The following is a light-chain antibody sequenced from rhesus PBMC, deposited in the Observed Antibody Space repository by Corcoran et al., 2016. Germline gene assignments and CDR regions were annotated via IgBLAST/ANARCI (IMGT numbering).Light chain of an antibody. J-gene: IGKJ2*01. CDR1: QGISTW. CDR3: HQHNSYPYS. V-gene: IGKV1-33*02. Sequence: DIQMTQSPSSLSASVGDRVTITCQASQGISTWLAWYQPKPGKAPKILMDAASNLQSGVPSRFSGSGSGTYFTLTISSLQPEDFATYYCHQHNSYPYSFGQGTKVEIK. CDR2: AAS.